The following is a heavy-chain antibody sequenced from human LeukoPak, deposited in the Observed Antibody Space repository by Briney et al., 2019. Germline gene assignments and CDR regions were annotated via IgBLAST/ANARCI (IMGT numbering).Heavy chain of an antibody. CDR2: ISGSGGST. D-gene: IGHD6-13*01. Sequence: GPLRLPCAASGFPFSSYAMSXXXQAPGKXLEWVSAISGSGGSTYYADSVKGRFTIXXXXAKNTLYLQMNSLRAEDTAVYYCAREGSNLFDYWGQGTLVTVSS. J-gene: IGHJ4*02. CDR3: AREGSNLFDY. V-gene: IGHV3-23*01. CDR1: GFPFSSYA.